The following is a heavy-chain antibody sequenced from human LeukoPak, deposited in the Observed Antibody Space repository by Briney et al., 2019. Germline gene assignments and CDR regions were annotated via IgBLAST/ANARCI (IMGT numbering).Heavy chain of an antibody. CDR2: IYYSGST. D-gene: IGHD1-26*01. V-gene: IGHV4-59*01. CDR1: GASISSYY. Sequence: SETLSLTCTVSGASISSYYWSWIRQPPGKGLEWIGYIYYSGSTNYNPSLKSRVTISVDTSKNQFSLKLSSVTAADTAVYYCARDRWEPDYWGQGTLVTVSS. J-gene: IGHJ4*02. CDR3: ARDRWEPDY.